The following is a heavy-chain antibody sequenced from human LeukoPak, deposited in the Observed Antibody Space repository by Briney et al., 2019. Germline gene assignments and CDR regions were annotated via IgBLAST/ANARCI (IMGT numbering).Heavy chain of an antibody. CDR3: ARDFGPASGSYHYFDY. Sequence: GGSLRLSCAASGFTFSSYGMHWVRQAPGKGLEWVAVISYDESNKYYADSVKGRFTISRDNSKNTLYLQMNSLRAEDTAVYYCARDFGPASGSYHYFDYWGQGTLVTVSS. CDR2: ISYDESNK. D-gene: IGHD1-26*01. V-gene: IGHV3-30*03. CDR1: GFTFSSYG. J-gene: IGHJ4*02.